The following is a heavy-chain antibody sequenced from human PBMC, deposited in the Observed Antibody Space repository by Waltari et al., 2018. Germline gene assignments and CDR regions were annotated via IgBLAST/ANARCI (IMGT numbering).Heavy chain of an antibody. V-gene: IGHV4-59*01. Sequence: QVQLQESGPGLVKPSETLSLTCTVSGGSISSYYWSWIRQPPGKGLEWIGYIYYSGSTNCNPSLKSRVTISVDTSKNQFSLKLSSVTAADTAVYYCARVKQDFTYGMDVWGQGTTVTVSS. J-gene: IGHJ6*02. CDR2: IYYSGST. CDR3: ARVKQDFTYGMDV. CDR1: GGSISSYY. D-gene: IGHD2-15*01.